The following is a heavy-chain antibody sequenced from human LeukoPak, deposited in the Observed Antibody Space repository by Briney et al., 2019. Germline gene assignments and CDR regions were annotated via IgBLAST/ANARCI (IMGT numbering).Heavy chain of an antibody. V-gene: IGHV2-5*02. Sequence: LLALIYWDDDKRYSPSLKSRLTITKDTSKNQVVLTVTNMDPVDTATYYCAHYRSGEKWFDHWGQGTLVTVSS. CDR3: AHYRSGEKWFDH. CDR2: IYWDDDK. J-gene: IGHJ5*02. D-gene: IGHD2-15*01.